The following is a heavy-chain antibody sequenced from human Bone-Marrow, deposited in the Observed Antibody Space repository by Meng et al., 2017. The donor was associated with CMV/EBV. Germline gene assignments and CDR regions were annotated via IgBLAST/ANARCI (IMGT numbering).Heavy chain of an antibody. Sequence: GESLKISCAASGFTFSSYAMHWVRQAPGKGLEWVAVISYDGSNKYYADSVKGRFTISRDNSKNPLYLQMNSLRAEDTAVYYCARDQTDIVVVPAPTAYYYGMYVWGQGTTVTVSS. J-gene: IGHJ6*02. CDR2: ISYDGSNK. CDR1: GFTFSSYA. CDR3: ARDQTDIVVVPAPTAYYYGMYV. V-gene: IGHV3-30-3*01. D-gene: IGHD2-2*01.